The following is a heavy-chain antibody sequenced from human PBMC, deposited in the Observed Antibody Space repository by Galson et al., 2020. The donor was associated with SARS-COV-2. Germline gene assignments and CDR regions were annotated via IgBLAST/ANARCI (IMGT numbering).Heavy chain of an antibody. J-gene: IGHJ3*01. V-gene: IGHV3-48*03. Sequence: GGSLRLSCAASGFTFTSYEMNWVRQAPGKGLEWISYISDSGTNTYYADPVKGRFTISRDNTKKSVYLHMTSLGADDTAVYYCASPYLVAANFFGAFDLWGRGTMVTVSS. CDR1: GFTFTSYE. D-gene: IGHD2-2*01. CDR2: ISDSGTNT. CDR3: ASPYLVAANFFGAFDL.